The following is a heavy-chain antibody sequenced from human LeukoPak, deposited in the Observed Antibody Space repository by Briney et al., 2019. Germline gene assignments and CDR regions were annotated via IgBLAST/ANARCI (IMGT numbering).Heavy chain of an antibody. D-gene: IGHD3-3*01. CDR2: IIPIFGTA. CDR1: GGTFSSYA. V-gene: IGHV1-69*13. Sequence: SVKVSCKASGGTFSSYAISWVRQAPGQGLEWMGGIIPIFGTANYAQKFQGRVTITADESTSTAYMELSSLRSEDTAVYYCARVRFADWYFDLWGRGTLVTVSS. CDR3: ARVRFADWYFDL. J-gene: IGHJ2*01.